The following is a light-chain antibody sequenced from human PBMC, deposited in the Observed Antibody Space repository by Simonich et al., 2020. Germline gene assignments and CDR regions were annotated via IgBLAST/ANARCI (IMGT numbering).Light chain of an antibody. Sequence: QSVLTQPPSASGTPGQRVTISCSGSSSNIGSNYVYWYQQLPGTAPKLLIYRNNRRPSGVPDRFSGSKSGTSASLAISVLRSEDEADYYCAAWDDSLSGWVFGGGTKLTVL. CDR3: AAWDDSLSGWV. CDR2: RNN. J-gene: IGLJ3*02. V-gene: IGLV1-47*01. CDR1: SSNIGSNY.